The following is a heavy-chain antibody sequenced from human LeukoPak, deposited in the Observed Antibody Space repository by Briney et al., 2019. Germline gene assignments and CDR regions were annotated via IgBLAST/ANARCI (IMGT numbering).Heavy chain of an antibody. D-gene: IGHD6-13*01. J-gene: IGHJ6*03. Sequence: SETLSLTCAVSGGSISSSNWWSWVRQPPGKGLEWIGEIYHSGSTYYNPSLKSRVTISVYTSKNQFSLKLSSVTAADTAVYYCARADYSSTWSHDYYYMDVWGKGTTVTVSS. CDR2: IYHSGST. CDR3: ARADYSSTWSHDYYYMDV. V-gene: IGHV4-4*02. CDR1: GGSISSSNW.